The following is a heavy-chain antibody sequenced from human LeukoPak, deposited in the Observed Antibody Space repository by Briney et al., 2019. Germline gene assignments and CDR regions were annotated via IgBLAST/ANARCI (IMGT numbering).Heavy chain of an antibody. Sequence: ASVKVSCKASGYTFTSYDINWVRQATGQGLEWMGWMNPNSGNTGYAQKFQGRVTMTRNTSITTAYMELSSLRSEDTAVYYCATVLLWFGELSFGYWGQGTLVTVSS. J-gene: IGHJ4*02. D-gene: IGHD3-10*01. CDR1: GYTFTSYD. CDR2: MNPNSGNT. V-gene: IGHV1-8*01. CDR3: ATVLLWFGELSFGY.